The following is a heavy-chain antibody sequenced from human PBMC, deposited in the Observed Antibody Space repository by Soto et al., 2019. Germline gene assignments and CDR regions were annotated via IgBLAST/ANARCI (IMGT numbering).Heavy chain of an antibody. CDR1: GFTFSSYA. D-gene: IGHD2-15*01. Sequence: EVQLLESGGVLVQPGGSLRLSCAASGFTFSSYAMSWVRQAPGKGLEWVSAISGSGGSTYYADSVKGRFTISRDNSKNTLYLQMNSLRAEDTAVYYCEKGYIVVVVAAPREPEYFQHWGQGTLVTVSS. V-gene: IGHV3-23*01. J-gene: IGHJ1*01. CDR3: EKGYIVVVVAAPREPEYFQH. CDR2: ISGSGGST.